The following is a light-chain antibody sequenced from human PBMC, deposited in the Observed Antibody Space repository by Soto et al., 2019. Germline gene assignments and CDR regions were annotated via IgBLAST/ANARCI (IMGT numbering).Light chain of an antibody. CDR2: GTS. CDR1: QSVSSN. J-gene: IGKJ1*01. CDR3: HQYNFWPT. V-gene: IGKV3-15*01. Sequence: TQPPATLSVSPGERAALSCRASQSVSSNLAWYQQKPGQSPRLLIYGTSTRATGIPARFSGSGSGTEFTLTIISLQSDDFAVYYCHQYNFWPTFGQGAKVDI.